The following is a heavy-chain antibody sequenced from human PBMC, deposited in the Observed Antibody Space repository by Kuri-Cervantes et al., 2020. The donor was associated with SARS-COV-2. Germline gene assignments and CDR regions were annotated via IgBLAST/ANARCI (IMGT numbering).Heavy chain of an antibody. V-gene: IGHV4-39*07. CDR1: GGSIRSGSYY. J-gene: IGHJ4*02. CDR3: ARVFTASFDF. CDR2: IYYSGNT. Sequence: SETLSLTCTVSGGSIRSGSYYWGWIRQSPGKGLEWIGSIYYSGNTLYNPSLKSRLTISVDASTNQFSLKLSSVTAAVTAVYYCARVFTASFDFWGQGTLVTVSS.